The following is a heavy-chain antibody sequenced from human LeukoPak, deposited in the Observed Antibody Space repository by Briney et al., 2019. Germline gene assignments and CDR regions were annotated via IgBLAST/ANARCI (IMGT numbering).Heavy chain of an antibody. V-gene: IGHV3-9*03. Sequence: PLSLPCRVSGYSFISGYYWGWVRQPPGKGLEWVSGISWNSGSIVYADSVKGRFTISRDNAKNSLYLQMNSLRAEDMALYYCAKGAAATHFDYWGQGTLVTVSS. J-gene: IGHJ4*02. CDR3: AKGAAATHFDY. CDR2: ISWNSGSI. D-gene: IGHD6-13*01. CDR1: GYSFISGYY.